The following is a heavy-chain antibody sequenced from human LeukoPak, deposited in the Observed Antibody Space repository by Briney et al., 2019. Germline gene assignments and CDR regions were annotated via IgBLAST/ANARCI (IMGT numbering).Heavy chain of an antibody. V-gene: IGHV5-51*01. CDR1: GYSFTSYW. D-gene: IGHD6-19*01. Sequence: GESLKISCKGSGYSFTSYWIGWVRQMPGKGLEWMGIIYPGDSDTRCSPSFHGQVTISADKSISTAYLQWSSLKASDTAMYYCARHRQWLVRGFDYWGQGTLVTVCS. CDR3: ARHRQWLVRGFDY. CDR2: IYPGDSDT. J-gene: IGHJ4*02.